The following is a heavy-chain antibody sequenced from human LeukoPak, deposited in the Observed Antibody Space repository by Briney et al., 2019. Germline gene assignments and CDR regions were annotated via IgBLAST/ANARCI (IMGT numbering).Heavy chain of an antibody. Sequence: GGSLRLSCAASGFTFGAYGLHWVRRAPGKGLEWVALIRYDGQNKYYADSVKGRFTVSRDNSKNTLFLQMNSLTPDDTAVYYCAKEEEQWLELGHFPHWGQGTLGIVSA. CDR2: IRYDGQNK. J-gene: IGHJ1*01. CDR1: GFTFGAYG. CDR3: AKEEEQWLELGHFPH. D-gene: IGHD6-19*01. V-gene: IGHV3-30*02.